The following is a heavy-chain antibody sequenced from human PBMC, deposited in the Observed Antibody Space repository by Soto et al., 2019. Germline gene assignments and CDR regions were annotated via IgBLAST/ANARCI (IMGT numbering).Heavy chain of an antibody. V-gene: IGHV3-30-3*01. CDR1: GFMFSSYA. J-gene: IGHJ4*02. Sequence: QVQLVESGGGVVQPGRSLRLSCAASGFMFSSYAMHWVRQAPGKGLEWVAVQTYDGSNKYYADSVKCRFTISRDNSKNALYLQMNSMRAEDTAVYYCARAGGLLVDYWGQGTLVTVCS. CDR3: ARAGGLLVDY. D-gene: IGHD1-26*01. CDR2: QTYDGSNK.